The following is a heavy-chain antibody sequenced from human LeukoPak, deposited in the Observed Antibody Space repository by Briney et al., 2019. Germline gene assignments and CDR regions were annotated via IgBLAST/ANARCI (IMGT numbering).Heavy chain of an antibody. D-gene: IGHD3-16*01. CDR3: ARVRGGYFDY. V-gene: IGHV4-61*08. CDR2: IYYSGST. CDR1: GGSISSGGYY. J-gene: IGHJ4*02. Sequence: TSETLSLTCTVSGGSISSGGYYWSWIRQHPGKGLEWIGYIYYSGSTNYNPSLKSRVTISVDTSKNQFSLKLSSVTAADTAVYYCARVRGGYFDYWGQGTLVTVSS.